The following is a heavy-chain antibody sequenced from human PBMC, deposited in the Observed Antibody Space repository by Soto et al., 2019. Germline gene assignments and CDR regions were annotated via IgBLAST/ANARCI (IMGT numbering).Heavy chain of an antibody. D-gene: IGHD3-22*01. CDR2: ISGSAATT. Sequence: ESGGGLVQPGGSLRLSCAASGFTFSSYAMNWVRQAPGKGLEWVSAISGSAATTHFADSVKGRFTISRDNSKNTLYLQMNSLRAEDTVVYYCARDRSYYDSSGSYSPPYWGQGTLVTVSS. CDR1: GFTFSSYA. J-gene: IGHJ4*02. CDR3: ARDRSYYDSSGSYSPPY. V-gene: IGHV3-23*01.